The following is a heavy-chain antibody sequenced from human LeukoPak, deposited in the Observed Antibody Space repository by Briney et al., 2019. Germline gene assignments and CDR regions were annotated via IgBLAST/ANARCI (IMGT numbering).Heavy chain of an antibody. CDR1: GGSISSYY. CDR2: IYYSGST. J-gene: IGHJ6*02. V-gene: IGHV4-59*01. CDR3: ARDNWNYGSSMDV. D-gene: IGHD1-7*01. Sequence: SETLSLTCTVSGGSISSYYWSWIRQPPGKGLEWIGYIYYSGSTNYNPSLKSRVTISVDTSKNQFSLKLSSVTAADTAVYYCARDNWNYGSSMDVWGQGTTVAVSS.